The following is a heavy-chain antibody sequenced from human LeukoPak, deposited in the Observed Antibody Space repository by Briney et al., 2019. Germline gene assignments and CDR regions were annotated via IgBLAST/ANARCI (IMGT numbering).Heavy chain of an antibody. CDR2: IHYSGNT. D-gene: IGHD1-7*01. V-gene: IGHV4-59*08. CDR1: GGAISSYY. CDR3: ASTEWNYAR. Sequence: PSETLSLTCTVSGGAISSYYWSWMRQPPGKGLEWIGYIHYSGNTNYNPSLKSRVTISLDTSRTQFSLKLTSVTAADPAVYYCASTEWNYARWGQGILVTVPS. J-gene: IGHJ4*02.